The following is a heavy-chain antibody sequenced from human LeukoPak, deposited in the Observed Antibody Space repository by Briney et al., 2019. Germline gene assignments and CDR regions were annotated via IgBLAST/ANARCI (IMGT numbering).Heavy chain of an antibody. Sequence: GGSCGGARAASGFAFSSFALTWVRQAPGKGLEWVSSISGSGGSTSYAVSVKGRFTISRDNSKNTLYLQMNSLRAEDTAVYYCARAPDYDYGWRNYRRWGQGTMVTVSS. CDR3: ARAPDYDYGWRNYRR. V-gene: IGHV3-23*01. J-gene: IGHJ3*01. CDR2: ISGSGGST. CDR1: GFAFSSFA. D-gene: IGHD3-16*02.